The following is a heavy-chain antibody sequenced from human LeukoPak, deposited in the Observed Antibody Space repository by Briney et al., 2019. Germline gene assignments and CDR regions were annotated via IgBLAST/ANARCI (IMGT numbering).Heavy chain of an antibody. CDR3: ASGGYSYADLTWFDP. D-gene: IGHD5-18*01. CDR1: GGSISTGNYY. Sequence: SETLSLTCTVSGGSISTGNYYWSWIRQPPGEGLEWIGYIHYSGSTNYNPSLKSRVSISVDTSKNQFSLKLSSVTAADTAVYYCASGGYSYADLTWFDPWGKGTRVTVSS. J-gene: IGHJ5*02. V-gene: IGHV4-30-4*01. CDR2: IHYSGST.